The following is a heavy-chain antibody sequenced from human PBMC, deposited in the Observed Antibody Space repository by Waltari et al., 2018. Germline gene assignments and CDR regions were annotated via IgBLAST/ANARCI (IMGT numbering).Heavy chain of an antibody. D-gene: IGHD3-16*02. CDR1: GFSLSTARMG. Sequence: QVTLKESGPVLVKPTETLTLTCTVSGFSLSTARMGVSWIRQPPGNTREWLAHIFSNDEKSYSTSLKSRLTISKDTSKSQVVLTMTNMDPVDTATYYCARTPYDYVWGSYRPRQNGYFDYWGQGTLVTVSS. V-gene: IGHV2-26*01. CDR2: IFSNDEK. J-gene: IGHJ4*02. CDR3: ARTPYDYVWGSYRPRQNGYFDY.